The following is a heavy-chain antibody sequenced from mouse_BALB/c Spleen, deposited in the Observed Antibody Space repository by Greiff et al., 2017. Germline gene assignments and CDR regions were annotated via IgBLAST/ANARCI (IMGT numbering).Heavy chain of an antibody. D-gene: IGHD2-4*01. Sequence: EVHLVESGGGLVQPGGSRKLSCAASGFTFSSFGMHWVRQAPEKGLEWVAYISSGSSTIYYADTVKGRFTISRDNPKNTLFLQMTSLRSEDTAMYYCARSAYYDYDEGFAYWGQGTLVTVSA. CDR3: ARSAYYDYDEGFAY. V-gene: IGHV5-17*02. CDR1: GFTFSSFG. J-gene: IGHJ3*01. CDR2: ISSGSSTI.